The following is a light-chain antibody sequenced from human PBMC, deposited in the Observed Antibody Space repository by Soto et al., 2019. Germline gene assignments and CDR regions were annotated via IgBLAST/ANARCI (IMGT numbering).Light chain of an antibody. J-gene: IGKJ2*01. CDR2: AAS. Sequence: AIRMTQSPSSLSASTGDRVTITCRASQGISSYLAWYQQKPGKAPKLLIYAASTLQSGVPSRFSGSGSGTDFTLTISCLQSEDFATYYCQQYYSYPSYTFGLGTKLEIK. V-gene: IGKV1-8*01. CDR3: QQYYSYPSYT. CDR1: QGISSY.